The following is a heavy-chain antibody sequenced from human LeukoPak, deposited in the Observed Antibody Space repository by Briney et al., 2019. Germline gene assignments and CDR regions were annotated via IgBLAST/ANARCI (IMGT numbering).Heavy chain of an antibody. V-gene: IGHV3-33*08. J-gene: IGHJ6*02. CDR3: AKITEWLSPYYYGMDV. CDR2: IWYDGSNK. Sequence: AGGSLRLSCAASGFTFSAFRMSWVRQAPGKGLEWVAVIWYDGSNKYYADSVKGRFTISRDNSKNTLYLQMNSLRAEDTAVYYCAKITEWLSPYYYGMDVWGQGTTVTVSS. CDR1: GFTFSAFR. D-gene: IGHD3-3*01.